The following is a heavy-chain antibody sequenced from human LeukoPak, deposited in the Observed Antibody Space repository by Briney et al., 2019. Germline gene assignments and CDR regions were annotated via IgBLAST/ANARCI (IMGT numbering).Heavy chain of an antibody. CDR3: ATWGDTTAEYFQR. CDR2: ISGGGGST. V-gene: IGHV3-23*01. D-gene: IGHD2-21*02. J-gene: IGHJ1*01. CDR1: GFTFTSYS. Sequence: PGGSLRLSCAASGFTFTSYSMNWVRQAPGKGLEWVSTISGGGGSTYYADSVKGRFTISRDNAQNSMYLQMNSLRVEDTAVYYCATWGDTTAEYFQRWGQGTLVTVSS.